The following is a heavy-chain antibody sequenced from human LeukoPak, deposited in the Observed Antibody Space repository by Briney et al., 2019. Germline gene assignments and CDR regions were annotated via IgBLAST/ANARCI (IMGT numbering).Heavy chain of an antibody. V-gene: IGHV4-34*01. D-gene: IGHD3-9*01. Sequence: PSETLSLTCAVYGGSFSGYYWSWIRQPPGKGLEWIGEINHSGSTNYNPSLKSRVTISVDTSKNQFSLKLSSVTAADTAAYYCARGVLLTGYYSWFDPWGQGTLVTVSS. CDR1: GGSFSGYY. CDR2: INHSGST. CDR3: ARGVLLTGYYSWFDP. J-gene: IGHJ5*02.